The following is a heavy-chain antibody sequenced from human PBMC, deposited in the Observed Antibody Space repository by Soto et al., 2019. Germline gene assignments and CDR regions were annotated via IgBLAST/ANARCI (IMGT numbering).Heavy chain of an antibody. D-gene: IGHD3-9*01. V-gene: IGHV3-30*18. Sequence: ESGGGVVQPGRSLRLSCAASGFTFSSYAMHWVRQGPGKGLEWVALISNEGNNKYYADAVKGRFTISRDNSKDTLYLQMNSLRPEDTAVYYCAKAGLFYLDYWGQGTLVTVSS. CDR3: AKAGLFYLDY. J-gene: IGHJ4*02. CDR1: GFTFSSYA. CDR2: ISNEGNNK.